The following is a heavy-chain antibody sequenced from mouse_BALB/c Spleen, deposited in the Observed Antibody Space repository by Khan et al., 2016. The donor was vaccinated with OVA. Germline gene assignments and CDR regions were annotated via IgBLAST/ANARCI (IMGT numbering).Heavy chain of an antibody. CDR3: NAGDYDYGWFAY. V-gene: IGHV14-4*02. D-gene: IGHD2-4*01. Sequence: VRLQQSGAELVRSGASVKLSCTASGFNIKDYYMHWVKQRPEQGLEWIGWIDPENGDTEYAPKFQGKATMTADTSSNTAYLQLSSLTSEDTAVYYCNAGDYDYGWFAYWGQGTLVTVSA. CDR2: IDPENGDT. CDR1: GFNIKDYY. J-gene: IGHJ3*01.